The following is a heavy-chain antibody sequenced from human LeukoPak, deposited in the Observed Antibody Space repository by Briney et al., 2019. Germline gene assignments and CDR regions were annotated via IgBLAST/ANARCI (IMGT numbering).Heavy chain of an antibody. CDR2: IYSGGST. CDR1: GFTVSSNY. D-gene: IGHD3-10*01. CDR3: ARSPNYYGSGSSTDY. V-gene: IGHV3-66*01. J-gene: IGHJ4*02. Sequence: GGSLRLSCAASGFTVSSNYMSWVRQAPGKGLEWVSVIYSGGSTYYADSVKGRFTISRDNSKNTPYLQMNSLRAEDTAVYYCARSPNYYGSGSSTDYWGQGTLVTVSS.